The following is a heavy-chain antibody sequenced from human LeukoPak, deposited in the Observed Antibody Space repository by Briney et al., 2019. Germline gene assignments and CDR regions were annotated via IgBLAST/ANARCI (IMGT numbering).Heavy chain of an antibody. D-gene: IGHD2-15*01. CDR1: GFTFSTYA. CDR2: ISGGGDNT. V-gene: IGHV3-23*01. J-gene: IGHJ4*02. CDR3: ARGGIYYFDY. Sequence: GGSLRLSCAASGFTFSTYAMSWVRQAPGKGLEWVSAISGGGDNTYYADSVKGRFTISRDNSKNTLYLQMSSLRAEDTAVYYCARGGIYYFDYWGQGTLVTVSS.